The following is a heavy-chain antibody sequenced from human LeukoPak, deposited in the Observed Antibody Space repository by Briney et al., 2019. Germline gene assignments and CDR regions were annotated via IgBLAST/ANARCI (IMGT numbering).Heavy chain of an antibody. J-gene: IGHJ4*02. CDR3: AKGAWADY. CDR2: ISYDGSNK. Sequence: GRSLRLSCAASGFTFSSYGMHWVRQAPGKWLEWVSVISYDGSNKYYADSVKGRFTISRDNSKNTLYLQMNSLRAEDTAVYYCAKGAWADYWGQGTLVTVSS. CDR1: GFTFSSYG. V-gene: IGHV3-30*18.